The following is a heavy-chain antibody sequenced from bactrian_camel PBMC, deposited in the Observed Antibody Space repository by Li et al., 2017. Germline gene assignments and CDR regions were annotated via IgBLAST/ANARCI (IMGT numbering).Heavy chain of an antibody. D-gene: IGHD1*01. V-gene: IGHV3S1*01. CDR2: IDNDGTT. CDR1: GFTFSSYW. CDR3: AARADRGILTWPLAGGLYDY. J-gene: IGHJ4*01. Sequence: HVQLVESGGDLVQPGGSLRLSCVVSGFTFSSYWMYWVRQAPGKEREGVATIDNDGTTKYADSVKGRFTISQDNAKNTLYLQMNSLKPEDTAMYYCAARADRGILTWPLAGGLYDYWGQGTQVTVS.